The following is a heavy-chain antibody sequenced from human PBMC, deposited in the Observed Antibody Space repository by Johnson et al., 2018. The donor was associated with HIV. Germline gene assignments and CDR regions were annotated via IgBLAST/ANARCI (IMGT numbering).Heavy chain of an antibody. CDR3: ARGPVMVRGVTEAFDI. D-gene: IGHD3-10*01. J-gene: IGHJ3*02. V-gene: IGHV3-30-3*01. Sequence: VQLVESGGGLVQPGGSLRLSCAASGFTFSSYAMHWVRQPPGKGLEWVAVISYGGNKQYYVDSVEGRFTISRDNSKNTRYLQVNSLRAEDTAIYYCARGPVMVRGVTEAFDIWGQGTMVTVSS. CDR1: GFTFSSYA. CDR2: ISYGGNKQ.